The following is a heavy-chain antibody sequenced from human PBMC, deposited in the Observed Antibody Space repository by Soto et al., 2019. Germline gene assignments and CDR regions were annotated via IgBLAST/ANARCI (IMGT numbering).Heavy chain of an antibody. CDR2: ISYDGSNK. J-gene: IGHJ6*02. CDR1: GFTFSSYG. CDR3: AKVLNRKDYYYYGMDV. V-gene: IGHV3-30*18. Sequence: PWGSLLLACAADGFTFSSYGMRWVRQAPGRGLDWVAVISYDGSNKYYADSVKGRFTISRDNSKNTLYLQMNSLRAEDTAVYYCAKVLNRKDYYYYGMDVWGQGTPVTVSS.